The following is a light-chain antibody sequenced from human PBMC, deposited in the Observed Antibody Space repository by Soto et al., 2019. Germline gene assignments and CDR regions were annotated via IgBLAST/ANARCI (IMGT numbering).Light chain of an antibody. CDR2: GAS. CDR3: QQYNNWPLT. CDR1: QSVSSN. V-gene: IGKV3-15*01. J-gene: IGKJ4*01. Sequence: EIVMTQSPSTLSASPGERATLSCRASQSVSSNLAWYQQKPGLAPRLLIYGASTRATGIPARFSGSGSGTEFTLTISSLQSEDFAVYYCQQYNNWPLTFGGGTKVEIK.